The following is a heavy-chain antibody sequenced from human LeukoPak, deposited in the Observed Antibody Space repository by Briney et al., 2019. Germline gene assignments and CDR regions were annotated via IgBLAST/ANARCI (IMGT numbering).Heavy chain of an antibody. CDR2: INPSGGST. CDR1: GYTFTSYY. D-gene: IGHD3-22*01. V-gene: IGHV1-46*01. Sequence: ASVKVSCTASGYTFTSYYMHWVRQAPGQGLEWMGIINPSGGSTSYAQKFQGRVTMTRDTSTSTVYMELSSLRSEDTAVYYCASSLYDSSGYYYFDYWGQGTLVTVSS. CDR3: ASSLYDSSGYYYFDY. J-gene: IGHJ4*02.